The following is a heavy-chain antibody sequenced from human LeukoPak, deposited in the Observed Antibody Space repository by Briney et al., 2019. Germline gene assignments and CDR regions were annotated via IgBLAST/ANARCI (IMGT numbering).Heavy chain of an antibody. J-gene: IGHJ4*02. V-gene: IGHV1-24*01. Sequence: ASVKVSCKVCVYTLVELSMHWVRQAPGKGLEGTGGCDPEDAETIYAQKFQGRVTMTEDTSTDTAYMELSSLRSADTAVYYCATPINSGQGTLVTVSS. CDR3: ATPIN. D-gene: IGHD2-21*01. CDR2: CDPEDAET. CDR1: VYTLVELS.